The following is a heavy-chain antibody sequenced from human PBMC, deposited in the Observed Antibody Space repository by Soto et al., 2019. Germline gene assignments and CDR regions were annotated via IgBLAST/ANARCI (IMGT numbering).Heavy chain of an antibody. CDR1: GGSISSYY. CDR2: ISYNGSP. D-gene: IGHD6-6*01. V-gene: IGHV4-59*01. J-gene: IGHJ4*02. Sequence: SETLSLTCTVSGGSISSYYWSWIRQPPGRGLEWIGYISYNGSPNYNPSLKSRVTILLDTSMKQFSLKVSSVTAADTAVYYCARDNPSRSSRGFDSWGQGTRVTVSS. CDR3: ARDNPSRSSRGFDS.